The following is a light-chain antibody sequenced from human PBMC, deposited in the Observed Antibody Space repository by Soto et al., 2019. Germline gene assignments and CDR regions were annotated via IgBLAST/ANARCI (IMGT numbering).Light chain of an antibody. CDR1: QSVSSN. CDR2: GAS. J-gene: IGKJ1*01. Sequence: EIVMTQSPATLSVSPGERATLSCRASQSVSSNLAWYHQKPGQAPRLLIYGASTRATGIPARFSGSGTGTEFTLTISGLQSEDFAVYYCQQYNNWPQTFGQGTKVEIK. V-gene: IGKV3-15*01. CDR3: QQYNNWPQT.